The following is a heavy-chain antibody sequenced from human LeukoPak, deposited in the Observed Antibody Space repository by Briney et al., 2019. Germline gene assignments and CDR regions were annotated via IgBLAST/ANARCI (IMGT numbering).Heavy chain of an antibody. V-gene: IGHV3-53*01. CDR3: AREGCSSTSCYS. CDR2: IYSGGST. D-gene: IGHD2-2*02. Sequence: GGSLRLSCAASGFTFSSYAMSWVRQAPGKGLEWVSAIYSGGSTYYADSVKGRFTISRDNSKNTLYLQMNSLRAEDTAVYYCAREGCSSTSCYSWGQGTLVTVSS. J-gene: IGHJ4*02. CDR1: GFTFSSYA.